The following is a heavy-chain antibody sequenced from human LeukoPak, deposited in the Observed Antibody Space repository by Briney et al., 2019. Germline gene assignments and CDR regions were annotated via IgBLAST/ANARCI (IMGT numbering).Heavy chain of an antibody. V-gene: IGHV3-74*01. J-gene: IGHJ4*02. CDR3: AKPDGSSGQGPFDY. D-gene: IGHD3-22*01. CDR1: GFTFSSYW. Sequence: PGGSLRLSCAASGFTFSSYWMHWVRQAPGKGLVWVSRINSDGSSTSYADSVKGRFTISRDNSKNTLYLQMNSLRAEDTAVYYCAKPDGSSGQGPFDYWGQGTLVTVSS. CDR2: INSDGSST.